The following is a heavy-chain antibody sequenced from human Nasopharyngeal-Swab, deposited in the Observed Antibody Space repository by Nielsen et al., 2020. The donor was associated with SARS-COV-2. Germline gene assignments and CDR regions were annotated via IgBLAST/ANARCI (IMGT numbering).Heavy chain of an antibody. CDR1: GFTFSSYW. CDR2: INSDGSST. CDR3: ARGRYNWNVNNWFDP. J-gene: IGHJ5*02. Sequence: GSLRLSCAASGFTFSSYWMHWVRQAPGKGLVWVSRINSDGSSTSYADSVKGRFTISRDNAKNTLYLQMNSLRAEDTAVYYCARGRYNWNVNNWFDPWGQGTLVTVSS. V-gene: IGHV3-74*01. D-gene: IGHD1-20*01.